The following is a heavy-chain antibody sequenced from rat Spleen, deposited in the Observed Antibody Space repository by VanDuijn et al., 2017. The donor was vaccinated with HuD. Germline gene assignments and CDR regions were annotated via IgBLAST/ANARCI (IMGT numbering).Heavy chain of an antibody. CDR3: TWDDYAATSYYRVVY. CDR1: GFTFSHAW. CDR2: IKAKSNNYAT. Sequence: EVQLVETGGSLVQPGKSLKLTCATSGFTFSHAWMHWVRQSPEKQLEWVAQIKAKSNNYATYYAESVKGRFTISRDDSNSSVYLQMNSLIAEDTDSYYCTWDDYAATSYYRVVYWGKGTLVAVAS. V-gene: IGHV6-8*01. J-gene: IGHJ3*01. D-gene: IGHD1-12*02.